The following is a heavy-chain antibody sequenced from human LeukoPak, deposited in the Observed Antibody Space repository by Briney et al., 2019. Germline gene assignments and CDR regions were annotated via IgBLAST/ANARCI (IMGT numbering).Heavy chain of an antibody. V-gene: IGHV3-74*01. CDR1: GFTFRNYW. J-gene: IGHJ4*02. D-gene: IGHD5-24*01. CDR3: VRAGDDYNFDY. Sequence: GGSLRLSCAASGFTFRNYWMHWVRQAPGKGLVWVSRVKGDGSFTDYADSVKGRFTISRDNAKNTLYLQMYSLRAEDTAAYYCVRAGDDYNFDYWGQGSLVTVSS. CDR2: VKGDGSFT.